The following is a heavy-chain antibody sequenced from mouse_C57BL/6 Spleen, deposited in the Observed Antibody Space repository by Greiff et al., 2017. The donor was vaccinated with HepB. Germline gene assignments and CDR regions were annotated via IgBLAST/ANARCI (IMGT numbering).Heavy chain of an antibody. V-gene: IGHV1-52*01. Sequence: QVQLQQPGAELVRPGSSVKLSCKASGYTFTSYWMHWVKQRPIQGLEWIGNIDPSDSETHYNQKFKDKATLTVDKSSSTAYMQLSSLTSEDSAVYYCAREGIYYDYPYYFDYWGQGTTLTVSS. D-gene: IGHD2-4*01. CDR1: GYTFTSYW. CDR2: IDPSDSET. J-gene: IGHJ2*01. CDR3: AREGIYYDYPYYFDY.